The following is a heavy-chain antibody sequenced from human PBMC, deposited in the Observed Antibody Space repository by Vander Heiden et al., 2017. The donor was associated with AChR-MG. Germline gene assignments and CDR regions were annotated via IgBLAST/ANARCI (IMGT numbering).Heavy chain of an antibody. J-gene: IGHJ6*02. D-gene: IGHD3-10*01. CDR1: GFTFSTYA. Sequence: EVQLLESGGGLVQPGGSLRLSCAASGFTFSTYAINWVRQAPGKGLEWVSAITVIGSSTYYADSVKGRFTISRDNSKNTLYLQMNSLRAEDTAVYYCAKARSYGSGSYGRYYYYGMDVWGQGTTVTVSS. CDR2: ITVIGSST. CDR3: AKARSYGSGSYGRYYYYGMDV. V-gene: IGHV3-23*01.